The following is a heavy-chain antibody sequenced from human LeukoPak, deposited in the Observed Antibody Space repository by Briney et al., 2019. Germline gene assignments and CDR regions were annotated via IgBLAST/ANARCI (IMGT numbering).Heavy chain of an antibody. CDR2: ISGSGDNT. Sequence: GGSLRLSCVVSGFTSNNHAMSWVRQAPGKGLEWVSAISGSGDNTFYAGSVRGRFTISRDNSKNTLYLQMDSLRAEDTAIYYCTKDFRGSGYFFDYWGQGTPVTVSS. CDR3: TKDFRGSGYFFDY. J-gene: IGHJ4*02. V-gene: IGHV3-23*01. CDR1: GFTSNNHA. D-gene: IGHD3-10*01.